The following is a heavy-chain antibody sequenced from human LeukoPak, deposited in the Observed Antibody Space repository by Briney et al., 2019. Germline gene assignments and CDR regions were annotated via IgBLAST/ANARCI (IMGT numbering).Heavy chain of an antibody. CDR2: IYSGGST. V-gene: IGHV3-53*01. CDR1: GFTVSSNY. D-gene: IGHD3-22*01. CDR3: AGTYYYDKGAFDI. J-gene: IGHJ3*02. Sequence: GGSLRLSCAASGFTVSSNYMNWVGQAPGKGLEWVSVIYSGGSTYYADSVKGRFTISRDNSKNTLYLQMNSLRAEDTAVYYCAGTYYYDKGAFDIWGQGTMVTVSS.